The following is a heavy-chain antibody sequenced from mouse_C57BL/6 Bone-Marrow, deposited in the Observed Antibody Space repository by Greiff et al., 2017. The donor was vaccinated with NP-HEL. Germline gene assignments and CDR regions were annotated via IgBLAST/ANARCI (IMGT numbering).Heavy chain of an antibody. CDR2: ISDGGSYT. CDR1: GFTFSSYA. Sequence: EVKLVESGGGLVKPGGSLKLSCAASGFTFSSYAMSWVRQTPEKRLEWVATISDGGSYTYYPDNVKGRFTISRDNAKNNLYLQMSHLKSEDTAMYYCARGGPFITTVVAPFDYWGQGTTLTVSS. V-gene: IGHV5-4*03. J-gene: IGHJ2*01. CDR3: ARGGPFITTVVAPFDY. D-gene: IGHD1-1*01.